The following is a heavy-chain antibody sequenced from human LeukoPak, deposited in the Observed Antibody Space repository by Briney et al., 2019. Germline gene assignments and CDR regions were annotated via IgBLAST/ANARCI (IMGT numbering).Heavy chain of an antibody. J-gene: IGHJ4*01. CDR3: ARDHGIPGSGSYRFDY. V-gene: IGHV3-21*06. Sequence: PGGSLRLSCAPSGFTFSSYSMNWVRQAPGKGLEWVSSISSSSSYIYYADSVKGRFTISRDYAKNLLYLQMNSLRIEDTAVYYCARDHGIPGSGSYRFDYWGHGTLVTVSS. CDR1: GFTFSSYS. CDR2: ISSSSSYI. D-gene: IGHD3-10*01.